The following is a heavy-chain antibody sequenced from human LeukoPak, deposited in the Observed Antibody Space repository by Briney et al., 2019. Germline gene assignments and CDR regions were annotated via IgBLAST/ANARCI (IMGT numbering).Heavy chain of an antibody. CDR2: INPNSGVT. Sequence: GASVKVSCKTSGYIFTGYYMHWVRQGPGQGLEWLGWINPNSGVTNYAQKFQGRITMTRDTSITTVYMELSSLTSDDTAVYYCGSGQWLVGVFYWGQGTLVTVSS. CDR3: GSGQWLVGVFY. V-gene: IGHV1-2*02. CDR1: GYIFTGYY. J-gene: IGHJ4*02. D-gene: IGHD6-19*01.